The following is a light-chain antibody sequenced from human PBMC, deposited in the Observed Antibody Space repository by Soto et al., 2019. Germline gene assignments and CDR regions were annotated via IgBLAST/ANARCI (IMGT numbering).Light chain of an antibody. V-gene: IGLV1-40*01. J-gene: IGLJ1*01. CDR1: SSNVGPGDA. Sequence: QSVLTQPPSISGAPGQRVTISCTGASSNVGPGDAVHWYQHLPGTPPKLLIYADNSRPSGVAGRFSASKSGTSASLAITGLQAEDEADYYCQSFDNGLLAYVFGTVTKVTVL. CDR3: QSFDNGLLAYV. CDR2: ADN.